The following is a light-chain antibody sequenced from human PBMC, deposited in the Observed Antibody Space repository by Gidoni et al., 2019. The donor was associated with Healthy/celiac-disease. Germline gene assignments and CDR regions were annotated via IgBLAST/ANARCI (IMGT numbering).Light chain of an antibody. CDR1: SSDVGSYNL. J-gene: IGLJ1*01. CDR3: CSYAGSSTYV. V-gene: IGLV2-23*01. Sequence: QSALTQPASVSGSPGQSITISCTGTSSDVGSYNLVPCYQQHPGKDPNLMNYECSKRPSVFSNRFSGSKSGNTASLTISGLQAEDEADYYCCSYAGSSTYVFGTGTKVTVL. CDR2: ECS.